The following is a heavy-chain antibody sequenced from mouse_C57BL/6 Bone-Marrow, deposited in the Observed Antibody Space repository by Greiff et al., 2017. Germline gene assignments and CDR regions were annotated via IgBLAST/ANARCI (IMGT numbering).Heavy chain of an antibody. D-gene: IGHD1-1*01. CDR2: IDPSDSYT. CDR3: ARGGDYYYGSSFYFDY. CDR1: GYTFTSYW. V-gene: IGHV1-69*01. Sequence: QVQLQQPGAELVMPGASVKLSCKASGYTFTSYWMHWVKQRPGQGLEWIGEIDPSDSYTNYNQKFKGKSTLTVDKSSSTAYLQLSRLISEDSAVYYCARGGDYYYGSSFYFDYWGQGTTLTVSS. J-gene: IGHJ2*01.